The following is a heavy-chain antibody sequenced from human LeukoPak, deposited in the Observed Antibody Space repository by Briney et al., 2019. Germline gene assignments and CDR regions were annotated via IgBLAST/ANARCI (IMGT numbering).Heavy chain of an antibody. J-gene: IGHJ4*02. CDR3: LPHGYGYVDY. Sequence: GGSLRLSCAASGFTFSSFWMSWVRQAPGKGLEWVANIKQDGSEKYYVDSVKGRFTISRDNAKNSLYLQMNSLRAEDTAVYYCLPHGYGYVDYWVQGTLVTVSS. CDR2: IKQDGSEK. CDR1: GFTFSSFW. D-gene: IGHD5-18*01. V-gene: IGHV3-7*01.